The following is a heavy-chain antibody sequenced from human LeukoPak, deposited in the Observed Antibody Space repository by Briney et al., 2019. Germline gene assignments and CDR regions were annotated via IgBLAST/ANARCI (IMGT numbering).Heavy chain of an antibody. CDR3: AKAMYRSSPAVDY. CDR1: GFTFSSYG. Sequence: GGSLRLSCAASGFTFSSYGMSWVRQAPGKGLEWVAVISYDGSNKYYADSVKGRFTISRDNSKNTLYLQMNSLRAEDTAVYYCAKAMYRSSPAVDYWGQGKLVTVSS. V-gene: IGHV3-30*18. D-gene: IGHD6-6*01. J-gene: IGHJ4*02. CDR2: ISYDGSNK.